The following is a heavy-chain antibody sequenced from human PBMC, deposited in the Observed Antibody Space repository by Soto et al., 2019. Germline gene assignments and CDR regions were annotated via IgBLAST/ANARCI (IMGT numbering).Heavy chain of an antibody. V-gene: IGHV3-30*18. CDR2: ISHDGNDK. CDR3: AKDGDVAAAGYYFDY. CDR1: GFTFSSYS. D-gene: IGHD6-13*01. J-gene: IGHJ4*02. Sequence: GSLRLYCSASGFTFSSYSMHWVRQAQGKGLEWVAVISHDGNDKYHADSVKGRFTISRDNSKNTLYLQMNSLRLEDTAVYYCAKDGDVAAAGYYFDYWGRGTLVTVSS.